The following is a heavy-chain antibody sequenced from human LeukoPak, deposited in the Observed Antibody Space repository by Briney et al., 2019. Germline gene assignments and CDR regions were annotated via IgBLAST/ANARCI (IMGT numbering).Heavy chain of an antibody. CDR3: AKQICSSTSCPMGY. D-gene: IGHD2-2*01. CDR1: GFTFSRYG. Sequence: PGGSLRLSCAASGFTFSRYGMSWVRQAPGKGLEWVSAISGSGGRTYYADSVKGRFTISRDNSKNTLYLQMNSLRAEDTAVYYCAKQICSSTSCPMGYWGQGTLVTVSS. CDR2: ISGSGGRT. J-gene: IGHJ4*02. V-gene: IGHV3-23*01.